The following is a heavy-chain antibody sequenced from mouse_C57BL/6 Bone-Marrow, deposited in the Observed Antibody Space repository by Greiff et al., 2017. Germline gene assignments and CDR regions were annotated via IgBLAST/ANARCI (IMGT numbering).Heavy chain of an antibody. J-gene: IGHJ2*01. CDR3: ARSVVDY. D-gene: IGHD1-1*01. V-gene: IGHV7-3*01. Sequence: EVHLVESGGGLVQPGGSLSLSCAASGFTFTDYYLSWVRQPPGKALGWLGFIRNKANGYTTEYSASVKGRFTISRDNSQSILYLQMNALRAEDSATYYCARSVVDYWGQGTTLTVSS. CDR2: IRNKANGYTT. CDR1: GFTFTDYY.